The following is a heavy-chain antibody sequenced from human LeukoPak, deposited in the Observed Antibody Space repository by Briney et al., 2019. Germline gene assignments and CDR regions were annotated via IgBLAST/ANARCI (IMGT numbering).Heavy chain of an antibody. V-gene: IGHV1-18*01. D-gene: IGHD3-9*01. CDR3: AREYYDILTGYPTDYYYGMDV. J-gene: IGHJ6*02. CDR2: ISAYDGNT. CDR1: GYTFTSYG. Sequence: ASVTVSFKCSGYTFTSYGIGWVRQAPGPGLEWMGWISAYDGNTNYAQELQGRVTMTTDTSTSTAYNELRSLRSDDTDVYYCAREYYDILTGYPTDYYYGMDVWGQGTTVTVSS.